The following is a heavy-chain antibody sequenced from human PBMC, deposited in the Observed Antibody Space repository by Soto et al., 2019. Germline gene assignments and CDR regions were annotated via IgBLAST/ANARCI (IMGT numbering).Heavy chain of an antibody. CDR1: GFTFSSYA. Sequence: GGSLSLSCAASGFTFSSYAMSWVRQAPGKGLEWVSAISGSGGSTYYADSVKGRFTISRDNSKNTLYLQMNSLRAEDTAVYYCAKSPSGAYYYYMDVWGKGTTVTVSS. CDR3: AKSPSGAYYYYMDV. D-gene: IGHD2-15*01. J-gene: IGHJ6*03. CDR2: ISGSGGST. V-gene: IGHV3-23*01.